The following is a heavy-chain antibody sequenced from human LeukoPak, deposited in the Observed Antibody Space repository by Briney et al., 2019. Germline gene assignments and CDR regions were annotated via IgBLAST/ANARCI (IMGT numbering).Heavy chain of an antibody. Sequence: GGSLRLFCSASGFIISNYAMHWVRQAPGKGLEYVSAISSNGGSTYYANSVKGRFTISRDNSKNTLYLQMGSLRAEDMAVYYCARGTRGFDYWGQGTLVTVSS. D-gene: IGHD3-10*01. V-gene: IGHV3-64*01. CDR2: ISSNGGST. J-gene: IGHJ4*02. CDR1: GFIISNYA. CDR3: ARGTRGFDY.